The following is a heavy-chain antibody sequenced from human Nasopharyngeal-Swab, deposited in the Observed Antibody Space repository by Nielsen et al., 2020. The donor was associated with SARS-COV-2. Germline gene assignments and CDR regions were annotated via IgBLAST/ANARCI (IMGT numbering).Heavy chain of an antibody. D-gene: IGHD2-15*01. Sequence: WVRQAPGQGLEWLGRLNPNSGATDYAQKFQGRVTMTRDTSISTAHMELSSLTSDGTVVYYCVRELPYCVGGSCYSDAFDIWGQGTRVTVSS. V-gene: IGHV1-2*05. CDR2: LNPNSGAT. J-gene: IGHJ3*02. CDR3: VRELPYCVGGSCYSDAFDI.